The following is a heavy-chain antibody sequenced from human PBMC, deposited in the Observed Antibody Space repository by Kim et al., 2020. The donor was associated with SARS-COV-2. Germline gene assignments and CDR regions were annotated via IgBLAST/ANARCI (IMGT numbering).Heavy chain of an antibody. CDR3: ARSCSGSYFGYDY. Sequence: GGSLRLSCAASGFTFNTYGMHWVRQAPGKGLEWVAVISYDANKKYYVDSVKGRFTISRDNSKNMLYLQMNSLRIEDTAVYYCARSCSGSYFGYDYWGQGTPGPVPS. CDR2: ISYDANKK. V-gene: IGHV3-30*03. J-gene: IGHJ4*02. CDR1: GFTFNTYG. D-gene: IGHD1-26*01.